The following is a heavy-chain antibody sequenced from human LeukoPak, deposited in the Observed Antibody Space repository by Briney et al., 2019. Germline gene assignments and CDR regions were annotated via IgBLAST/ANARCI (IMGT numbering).Heavy chain of an antibody. CDR1: GFTFSTYG. J-gene: IGHJ4*02. CDR2: ISFSGGST. Sequence: GGSLRLSCAASGFTFSTYGMSWVRQAPGKGLEWVSGISFSGGSTYYADSVKGRFTISRDNSKDTLFLQMNSLRAEDTALYYCARDVDFYASGSYSDYWGQGTLVTVSS. V-gene: IGHV3-23*01. CDR3: ARDVDFYASGSYSDY. D-gene: IGHD3-10*01.